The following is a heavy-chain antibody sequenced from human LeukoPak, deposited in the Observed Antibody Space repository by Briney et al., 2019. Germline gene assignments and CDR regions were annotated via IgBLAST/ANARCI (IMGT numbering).Heavy chain of an antibody. J-gene: IGHJ4*02. D-gene: IGHD5-18*01. V-gene: IGHV3-53*01. Sequence: GGSLRLSCAASGFTVSSNYMSWVRQAPGKGLEWVSVIYSGGSTYYADSVTGRFPISRDNSKSTLYLQMNSLRAEDTAMYCYASWTGMVFDYWGQGTLVTVSS. CDR2: IYSGGST. CDR1: GFTVSSNY. CDR3: ASWTGMVFDY.